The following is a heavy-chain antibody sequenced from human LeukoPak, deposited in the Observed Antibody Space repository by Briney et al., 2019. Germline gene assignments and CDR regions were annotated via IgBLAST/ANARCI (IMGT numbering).Heavy chain of an antibody. CDR3: ARDQRSSYTYYFED. V-gene: IGHV1-2*02. CDR1: GSTFTDYH. Sequence: ASVKVSCKASGSTFTDYHLHWVRQAPGQGLEWMGWINPTSGATNYPPRFQGRVTMTRDTSISTAYMDLTRLTSDDTAVYYCARDQRSSYTYYFEDWGQGTLVTVSS. CDR2: INPTSGAT. D-gene: IGHD3-16*01. J-gene: IGHJ4*02.